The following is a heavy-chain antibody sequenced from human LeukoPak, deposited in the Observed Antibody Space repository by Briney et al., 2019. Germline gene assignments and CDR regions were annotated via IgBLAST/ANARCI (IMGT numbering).Heavy chain of an antibody. Sequence: PSETLSLTCAVYGGSFCGYYWSWIRQPPGKGLEWIGEINNSGSTNYNPSLKSRVTISVDTSKNQFSLKLSSVTAADTAVYYCARYVVVAAVYRYFDLWGRGTLVTVSS. CDR2: INNSGST. CDR1: GGSFCGYY. J-gene: IGHJ2*01. D-gene: IGHD2-15*01. CDR3: ARYVVVAAVYRYFDL. V-gene: IGHV4-34*01.